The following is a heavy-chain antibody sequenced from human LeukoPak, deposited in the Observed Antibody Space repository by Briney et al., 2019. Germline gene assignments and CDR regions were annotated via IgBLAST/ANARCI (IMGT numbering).Heavy chain of an antibody. J-gene: IGHJ6*03. CDR3: AKNGDRGAYCTGGTCYPYFYYYMDV. V-gene: IGHV3-20*04. D-gene: IGHD2-15*01. CDR1: GFTFDDYG. Sequence: PGGSLRLSCAASGFTFDDYGMSWVRQAPGKGLEWVSGINWNGGSTGYADSVKGRLTISRDNSKNTLYLQMNSLRAEDTAIYYCAKNGDRGAYCTGGTCYPYFYYYMDVWGKGTTVTI. CDR2: INWNGGST.